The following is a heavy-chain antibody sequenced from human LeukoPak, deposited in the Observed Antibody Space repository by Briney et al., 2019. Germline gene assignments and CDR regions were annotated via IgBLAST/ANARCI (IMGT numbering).Heavy chain of an antibody. J-gene: IGHJ4*02. CDR2: MNPNSGNT. CDR3: ARILVRGVFRPLGY. Sequence: ASGKVSCKASGYTFTSYDINWVRQATGQGLEWMGWMNPNSGNTGYAQKFQGRVTMTRNTSISTAYMELSSLRSEDTAVYYCARILVRGVFRPLGYWGQGTLVTVSS. CDR1: GYTFTSYD. V-gene: IGHV1-8*01. D-gene: IGHD3-10*01.